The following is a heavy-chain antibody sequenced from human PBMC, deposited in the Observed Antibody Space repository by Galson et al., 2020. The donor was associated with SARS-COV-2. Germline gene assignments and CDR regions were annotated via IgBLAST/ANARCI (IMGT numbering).Heavy chain of an antibody. V-gene: IGHV3-30*04. CDR1: GFTFSSYA. CDR2: ISYDGSNK. D-gene: IGHD6-6*01. J-gene: IGHJ6*02. Sequence: GGSLRLSCAASGFTFSSYAMHWVRPAPGKGLEWVAVISYDGSNKYYADSVKGRFTISRDNSKNTLYLQMNSLRAEDTAVYYCARESRGWQLEYYYYYGMDVWGQGTTVTVSS. CDR3: ARESRGWQLEYYYYYGMDV.